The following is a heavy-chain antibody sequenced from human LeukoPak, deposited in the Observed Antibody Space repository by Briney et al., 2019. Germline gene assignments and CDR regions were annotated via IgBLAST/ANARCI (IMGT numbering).Heavy chain of an antibody. CDR1: GFTFSTQP. D-gene: IGHD6-19*01. CDR3: VNQISGWVY. J-gene: IGHJ4*02. CDR2: SSGNGRST. Sequence: GGSLRLSCSASGFTFSTQPMHWVRQAPGKGLEYVSGSSGNGRSTYYADSVKGRFTISRDNPKNTLYLQMSSLRPEDTAVYYCVNQISGWVYWGQGTLVTVSS. V-gene: IGHV3-64D*06.